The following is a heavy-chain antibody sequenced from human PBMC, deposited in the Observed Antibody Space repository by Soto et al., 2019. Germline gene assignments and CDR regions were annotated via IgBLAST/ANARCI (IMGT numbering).Heavy chain of an antibody. V-gene: IGHV3-23*01. Sequence: GGSLRLSCAASGFTFSSYAMSWVRQAPGKGLEWVSAISGSGGSTYYADSVKGRFTISRDNSKNTLYLQMNSLRAEDTAVYYCAKAMRVPAAIRGPDYYYYMDVWGKGTTVTVSS. CDR2: ISGSGGST. J-gene: IGHJ6*03. CDR1: GFTFSSYA. D-gene: IGHD2-2*01. CDR3: AKAMRVPAAIRGPDYYYYMDV.